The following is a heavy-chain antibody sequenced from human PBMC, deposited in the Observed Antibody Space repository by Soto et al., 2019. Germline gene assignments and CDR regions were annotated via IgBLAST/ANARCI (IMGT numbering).Heavy chain of an antibody. V-gene: IGHV1-8*01. J-gene: IGHJ4*02. D-gene: IGHD3-3*01. Sequence: ASVKVSCKASGHTFTSCDINWVRQATGQGLEWMGWMNPNSGNTGYALKFQGRVTMTRNTSISTAYMELSSLRSEDTAVYYCARGNYDFWSGYSYYFDYWGQGTLVTVSS. CDR1: GHTFTSCD. CDR3: ARGNYDFWSGYSYYFDY. CDR2: MNPNSGNT.